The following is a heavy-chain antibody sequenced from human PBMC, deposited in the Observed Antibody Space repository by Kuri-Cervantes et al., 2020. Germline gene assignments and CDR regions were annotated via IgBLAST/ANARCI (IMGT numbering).Heavy chain of an antibody. D-gene: IGHD3-9*01. Sequence: WGSLSLSCTVSGGSISSGGYSWGWNRQPPGQGLKWIGSIYYSRNTYYNPSLKSRVTISVDTSKNQFSLKLSSVTAADTAVYYCERDDDILTGYQNWYFDLWGRGTLVTVSS. J-gene: IGHJ2*01. CDR3: ERDDDILTGYQNWYFDL. V-gene: IGHV4-39*07. CDR1: GGSISSGGYS. CDR2: IYYSRNT.